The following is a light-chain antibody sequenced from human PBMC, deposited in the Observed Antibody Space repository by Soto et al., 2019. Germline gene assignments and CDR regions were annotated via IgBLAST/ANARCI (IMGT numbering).Light chain of an antibody. Sequence: QSVLTQPPSVSGAPGQRVTISCTGSSSNIGAGYDVHWYQQLPGTAPKLLIYGNSNRPSGVPDRFSGSKSGTSASLAITGLQAEDEADYYCQSYDSSLSVSFGGGTKL. CDR1: SSNIGAGYD. CDR2: GNS. J-gene: IGLJ2*01. V-gene: IGLV1-40*01. CDR3: QSYDSSLSVS.